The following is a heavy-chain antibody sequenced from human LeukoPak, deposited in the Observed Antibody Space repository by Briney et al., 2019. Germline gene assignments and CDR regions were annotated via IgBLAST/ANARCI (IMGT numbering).Heavy chain of an antibody. Sequence: GSLRLSCAASGFTFSDYYMSWIRQAPGKGLEWVSYISSGGRTIYYADSVKGRFTMSRDNAKNSLYLQMNSLRAEDTAVYYCARPVVAATTPDTFDIWGQGKMVTVSS. CDR2: ISSGGRTI. CDR1: GFTFSDYY. V-gene: IGHV3-11*04. J-gene: IGHJ3*02. D-gene: IGHD2-15*01. CDR3: ARPVVAATTPDTFDI.